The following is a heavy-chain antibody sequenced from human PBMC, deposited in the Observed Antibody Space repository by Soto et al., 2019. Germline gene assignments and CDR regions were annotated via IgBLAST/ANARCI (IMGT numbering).Heavy chain of an antibody. CDR3: AHSPQPSQNAFHV. Sequence: QITLKETGPTLVKPTQALTLTCTFSGFSLSSDGLGWGWVRQPPGKALEFLALIYWHDEKRFTPSLESRLTITKDSTKNQVVLTMTNMDTVDTATYYCAHSPQPSQNAFHVCGQGTMVTVA. CDR1: GFSLSSDGLG. J-gene: IGHJ3*01. D-gene: IGHD2-2*01. V-gene: IGHV2-5*01. CDR2: IYWHDEK.